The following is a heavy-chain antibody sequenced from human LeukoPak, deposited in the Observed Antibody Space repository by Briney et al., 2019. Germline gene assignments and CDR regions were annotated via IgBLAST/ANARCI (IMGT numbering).Heavy chain of an antibody. CDR1: GDSVSSNSAA. D-gene: IGHD3-16*01. Sequence: SQTLSLTCVIFGDSVSSNSAAWNWIRQSPSRGLEWLGRTYYRSKWFNDYAVSVRSRMTINPDTSNNQFSLQLNSVTPEDTAVYYCARGGGTFDYWGQGTLVTVSS. CDR2: TYYRSKWFN. CDR3: ARGGGTFDY. V-gene: IGHV6-1*01. J-gene: IGHJ4*02.